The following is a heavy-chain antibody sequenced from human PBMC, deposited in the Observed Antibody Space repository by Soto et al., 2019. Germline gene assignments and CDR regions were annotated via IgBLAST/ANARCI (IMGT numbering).Heavy chain of an antibody. D-gene: IGHD3-22*01. CDR1: GFTVSSNY. V-gene: IGHV3-53*01. Sequence: EVQLVESGGGLIQPGGSLRLSCAASGFTVSSNYMSWVRQAPGKGLEWVSVIYSGGSTYYADSVKGRFTISRDNSKNTLYLQMNSRRAEDTAVYYCARVWGSSGYEGLDYWGQGTLVTVSS. CDR3: ARVWGSSGYEGLDY. CDR2: IYSGGST. J-gene: IGHJ4*02.